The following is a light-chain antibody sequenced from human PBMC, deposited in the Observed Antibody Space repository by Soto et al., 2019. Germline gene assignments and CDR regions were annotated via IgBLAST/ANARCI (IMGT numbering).Light chain of an antibody. CDR3: QKYNRYSS. CDR1: QSISSW. Sequence: DIQMTQSPSTLSASVGDRVTITCRASQSISSWLAWYQQKPGKAPKLLIYDASSWASGVPSRFSGSGSGTEFTLTISSLQPDDFATYYCQKYNRYSSFGQGTKVEIK. V-gene: IGKV1-5*01. CDR2: DAS. J-gene: IGKJ1*01.